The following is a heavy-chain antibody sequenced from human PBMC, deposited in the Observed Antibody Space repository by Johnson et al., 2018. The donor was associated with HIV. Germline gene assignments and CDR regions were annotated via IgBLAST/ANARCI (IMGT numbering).Heavy chain of an antibody. V-gene: IGHV3-30-3*01. D-gene: IGHD4-17*01. Sequence: QVQLVESGGGVVQPGRSLRLSCAASGFTFSSYAIHWVRQAPGKGLEWVAVISYDGRNKYYADSVKGRFTISRDNSKNTLYLQMNSLRAEDTAVYYCARLPVTTNSEDAFDIWGQGTMVTVSS. J-gene: IGHJ3*02. CDR3: ARLPVTTNSEDAFDI. CDR2: ISYDGRNK. CDR1: GFTFSSYA.